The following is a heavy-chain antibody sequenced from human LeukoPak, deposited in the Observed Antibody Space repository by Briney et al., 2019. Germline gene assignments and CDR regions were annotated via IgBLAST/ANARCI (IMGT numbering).Heavy chain of an antibody. CDR1: GYTFAVYH. CDR2: INPNSGGT. J-gene: IGHJ4*02. D-gene: IGHD6-13*01. CDR3: ARGSSSWPYPSDY. Sequence: GASVKVSCKASGYTFAVYHMHWLRQAPGQGLEWMGWINPNSGGTNYAQKFQGRVTMTSDTSISTAYMELSRLRSDDTAVYYCARGSSSWPYPSDYWGQGTLVTVSS. V-gene: IGHV1-2*02.